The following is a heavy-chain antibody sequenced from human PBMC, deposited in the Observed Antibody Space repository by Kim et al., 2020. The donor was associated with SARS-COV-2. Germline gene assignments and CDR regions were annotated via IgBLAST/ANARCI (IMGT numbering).Heavy chain of an antibody. D-gene: IGHD3-10*01. Sequence: KSRVTISVDTSKKQFSLKLSSVTAADTAVYYCARELWFGELHHWGNAFDIWGQGTMVTVSS. V-gene: IGHV4-31*02. CDR3: ARELWFGELHHWGNAFDI. J-gene: IGHJ3*02.